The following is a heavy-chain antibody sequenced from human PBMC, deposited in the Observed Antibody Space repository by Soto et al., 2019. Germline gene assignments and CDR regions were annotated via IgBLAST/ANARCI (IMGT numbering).Heavy chain of an antibody. V-gene: IGHV3-33*01. CDR1: GFTFSTYG. CDR3: ARDENHYFDY. J-gene: IGHJ4*02. Sequence: QVQLVESGGGLVQPGRSLRLSCAASGFTFSTYGIHGVRQAPGKGLEWVAVIWYDGSKKYYADSVKGRFTISRDNSNNTLYLQMNSLIAADTAVYYCARDENHYFDYWGQGTLVTVSS. CDR2: IWYDGSKK.